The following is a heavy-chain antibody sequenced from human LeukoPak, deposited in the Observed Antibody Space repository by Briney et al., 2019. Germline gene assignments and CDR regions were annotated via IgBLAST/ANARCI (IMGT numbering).Heavy chain of an antibody. D-gene: IGHD1-7*01. Sequence: GSLRLSCAASGFTVSSNYMSWVRQAPGKGLEWVANIKQDGSEKYYVDSVKGRFTISRDNAKNSLYLQMNSLRAEDTAVYYCARDQGSWNYGDYWGQGTLVTVSS. CDR1: GFTVSSNY. J-gene: IGHJ4*02. CDR2: IKQDGSEK. V-gene: IGHV3-7*01. CDR3: ARDQGSWNYGDY.